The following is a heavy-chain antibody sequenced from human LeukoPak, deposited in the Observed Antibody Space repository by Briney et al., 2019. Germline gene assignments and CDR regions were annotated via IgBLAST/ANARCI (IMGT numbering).Heavy chain of an antibody. J-gene: IGHJ4*02. V-gene: IGHV4-59*01. D-gene: IGHD1-26*01. CDR3: ARDLGGSYYDY. CDR1: GDSISSYY. CDR2: IYYSGST. Sequence: SETLSLTCTVSGDSISSYYWSWIRQPPGKGLEWIGYIYYSGSTNYNPSLKSRVTISVDTSKNQFSLKLSSVTAADTAVYYCARDLGGSYYDYWGQGTLVTVSS.